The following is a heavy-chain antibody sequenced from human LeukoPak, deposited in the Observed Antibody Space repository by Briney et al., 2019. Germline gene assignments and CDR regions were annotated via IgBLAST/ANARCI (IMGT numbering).Heavy chain of an antibody. Sequence: GGSLILSCDTSGFTAGFTFSTSYMTWVRQAPGMGLEWVAEIGPDGSGPVYVDSVKVRFTISRDNAKNSLYLQMNSLRVEETAVYYCARDFSWRQFDYWGLGTLVTVSS. CDR3: ARDFSWRQFDY. CDR2: IGPDGSGP. J-gene: IGHJ4*02. V-gene: IGHV3-7*01. CDR1: GFTAGFTFSTSY.